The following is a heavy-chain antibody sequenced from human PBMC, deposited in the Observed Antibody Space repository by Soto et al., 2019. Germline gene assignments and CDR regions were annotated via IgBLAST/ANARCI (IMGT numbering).Heavy chain of an antibody. D-gene: IGHD1-20*01. CDR1: GPSFSGYY. J-gene: IGHJ5*02. Sequence: SETLSLTCAVYGPSFSGYYWSWIRQPPGKGLEWIGEINHSGSTNYNPSLKSRVTISVDTSKNQFSLKLSSVTAADTAVYYCARDNDWFDPWGQGTLVTVSS. CDR2: INHSGST. V-gene: IGHV4-34*01. CDR3: ARDNDWFDP.